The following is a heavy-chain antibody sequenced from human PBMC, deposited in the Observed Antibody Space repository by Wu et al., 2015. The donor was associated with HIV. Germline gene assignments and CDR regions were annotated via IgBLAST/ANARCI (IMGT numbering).Heavy chain of an antibody. CDR2: FDPEDGET. Sequence: QVQLVQSGAEVKKPGASVKVSCKVSGYTLTELSMHWVRQAPGKGLEWMGGFDPEDGETIYAQKFQGRVTMTEDTSTDTAYMELSSLRSEDTAVYYCATPMIVGRNSRFAFDIWGQGTNGHRLF. CDR1: GYTLTELS. CDR3: ATPMIVGRNSRFAFDI. D-gene: IGHD3-22*01. V-gene: IGHV1-24*01. J-gene: IGHJ3*02.